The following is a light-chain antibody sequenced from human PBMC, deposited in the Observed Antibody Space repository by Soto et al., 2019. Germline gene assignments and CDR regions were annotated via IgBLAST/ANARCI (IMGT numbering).Light chain of an antibody. Sequence: EIVMTQSPATLSVSPGERATLSCRASQSVSSDLAWYHQKPGQAPRLLIYGASTRATGIPARFSGGGSGTEFTLTINSLQSEDFAVYYCQQYNSWPPYTFGQGTKVDIK. V-gene: IGKV3-15*01. CDR2: GAS. J-gene: IGKJ2*01. CDR3: QQYNSWPPYT. CDR1: QSVSSD.